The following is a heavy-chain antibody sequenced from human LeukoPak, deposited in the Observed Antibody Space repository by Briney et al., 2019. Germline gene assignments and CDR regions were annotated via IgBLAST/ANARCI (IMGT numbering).Heavy chain of an antibody. CDR2: IYHGGST. V-gene: IGHV4-30-2*01. Sequence: TLSLTCAVSGRSISSGGYSWTWIRQPRGKGLERFGYIYHGGSTYYKPSLKSRVVIAIDRSKNQFYLKMISVTAADTSVYFCGRINTYFRHFYYWGQGTLVTVSS. CDR1: GRSISSGGYS. CDR3: GRINTYFRHFYY. J-gene: IGHJ4*02. D-gene: IGHD2-8*01.